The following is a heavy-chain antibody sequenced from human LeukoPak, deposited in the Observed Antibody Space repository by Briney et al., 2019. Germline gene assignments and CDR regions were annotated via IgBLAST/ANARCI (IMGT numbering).Heavy chain of an antibody. Sequence: SETLSLTCTVSGGSISSSSHYWGWIRQPPGKGPEWIGSIYYRGSTYYNPSLKSRVTIFVDTSKNQFSLRLSSVTATDTAVYYCARLVAGSGWADYWGQGTLVTVTS. D-gene: IGHD6-19*01. CDR2: IYYRGST. CDR3: ARLVAGSGWADY. J-gene: IGHJ4*02. CDR1: GGSISSSSHY. V-gene: IGHV4-39*01.